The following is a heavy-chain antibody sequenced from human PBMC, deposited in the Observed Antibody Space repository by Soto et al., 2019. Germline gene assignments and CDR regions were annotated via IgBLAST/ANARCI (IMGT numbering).Heavy chain of an antibody. CDR3: ARVAYDYVWGSSAFNI. CDR1: GFTFSSYA. Sequence: QVQLVESGGGVVQPGRSLRLSCAASGFTFSSYAMHWVRQAPGKGLEWVAVISYDGSNKYYADSVKGRFTISRDNSKNTLYLQMNSLRAEDTAVYYCARVAYDYVWGSSAFNIWGQGTMVTVSS. V-gene: IGHV3-30-3*01. CDR2: ISYDGSNK. J-gene: IGHJ3*02. D-gene: IGHD3-16*01.